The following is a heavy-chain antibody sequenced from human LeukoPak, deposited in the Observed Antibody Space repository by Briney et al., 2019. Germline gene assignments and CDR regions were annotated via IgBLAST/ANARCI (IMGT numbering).Heavy chain of an antibody. D-gene: IGHD2-15*01. CDR3: AREGVAATDRYYYYYMDV. V-gene: IGHV4-59*01. CDR2: IYYSGST. Sequence: PSETLSLTCTVSGGSISSYYWSWLRQPPGKGLEWIGYIYYSGSTNYNPSLTSRVTISVDTSKNQFSLKLSSVTAADTAVYYCAREGVAATDRYYYYYMDVWGKGTTVTVSS. CDR1: GGSISSYY. J-gene: IGHJ6*03.